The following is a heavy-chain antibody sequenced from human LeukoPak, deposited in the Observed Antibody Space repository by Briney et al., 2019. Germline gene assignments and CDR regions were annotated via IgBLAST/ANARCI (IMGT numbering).Heavy chain of an antibody. Sequence: SETLSLTCAVSGGSISSNNWWSWVRQPPGKGLEWIGEIYHTGTTNYNPSLKSRVTISVDKSKSQFSLNLTSVTAADTAVYYCARGRNGYNFIDYWGQGTLVTVSS. V-gene: IGHV4-4*02. CDR2: IYHTGTT. CDR1: GGSISSNNW. D-gene: IGHD5-24*01. J-gene: IGHJ4*02. CDR3: ARGRNGYNFIDY.